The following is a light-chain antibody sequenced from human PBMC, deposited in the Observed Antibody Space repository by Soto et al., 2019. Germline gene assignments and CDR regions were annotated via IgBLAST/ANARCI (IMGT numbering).Light chain of an antibody. J-gene: IGKJ1*01. CDR1: QSVSSNR. CDR3: QQYGSSQWT. CDR2: AAS. V-gene: IGKV3-20*01. Sequence: ETVWTQSPATVSLSPGDRASLPCRASQSVSSNRLAWYQQKPGQAPRLLIYAASSRATGIPDRFSGSGSGTDFTLTISRLEPEDYAVYYCQQYGSSQWTFAQGTKVDIK.